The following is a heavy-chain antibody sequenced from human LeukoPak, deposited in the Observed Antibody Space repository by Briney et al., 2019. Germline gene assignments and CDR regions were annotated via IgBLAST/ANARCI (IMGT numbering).Heavy chain of an antibody. J-gene: IGHJ6*03. CDR2: IIPIFGTA. CDR3: AKGYPYYYYMDV. D-gene: IGHD2-15*01. Sequence: GASVKVSCKASGGTFSSYAISWVRQAPGQGPEWMGRIIPIFGTANYAQKFQGRVTITTDESTSTAYMELSSLRSEDTAVYYCAKGYPYYYYMDVWGKGTTVTVSS. CDR1: GGTFSSYA. V-gene: IGHV1-69*05.